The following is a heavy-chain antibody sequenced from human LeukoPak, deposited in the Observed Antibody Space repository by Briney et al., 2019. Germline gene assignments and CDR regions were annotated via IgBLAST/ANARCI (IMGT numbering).Heavy chain of an antibody. CDR1: GFTFDDYA. V-gene: IGHV3-43D*03. D-gene: IGHD6-13*01. CDR3: AKDKGGSSWIVY. J-gene: IGHJ4*02. Sequence: GGSLRLSCAASGFTFDDYAMHWVRHAPGKGLEWVSLISWDGGGTYYADSVKGRFTISRDNSKNSLYLQMNSLRAEDTALYYCAKDKGGSSWIVYWGQGTLVTVSS. CDR2: ISWDGGGT.